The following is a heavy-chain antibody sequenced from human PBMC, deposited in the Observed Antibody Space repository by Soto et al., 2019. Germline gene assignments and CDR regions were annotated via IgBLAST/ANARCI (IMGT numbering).Heavy chain of an antibody. J-gene: IGHJ6*04. Sequence: SEPRSLTCRISGGSISSYYWNWIRQAPGKGLEWIGFISYSVSTNYNPALTSRVTISVDTSKDQISLRLNSVTAADTAVYYCARVQSTSWGYYYAAEVWGKGNTVSVSS. CDR3: ARVQSTSWGYYYAAEV. CDR2: ISYSVST. V-gene: IGHV4-59*13. D-gene: IGHD2-2*01. CDR1: GGSISSYY.